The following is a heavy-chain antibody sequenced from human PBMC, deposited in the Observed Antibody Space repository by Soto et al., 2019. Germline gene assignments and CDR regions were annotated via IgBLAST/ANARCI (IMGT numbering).Heavy chain of an antibody. Sequence: ASVKVSCKASGYTFTSYAMHWVRQAPGQRLEWMGWINAGNGNTKYSQKFQGRVTITRDTSASTAYMELSSLRSEDTAVYYCARDLIYRPTGYNWFAPWGQGTLVTVSS. CDR1: GYTFTSYA. CDR3: ARDLIYRPTGYNWFAP. J-gene: IGHJ5*02. CDR2: INAGNGNT. V-gene: IGHV1-3*01.